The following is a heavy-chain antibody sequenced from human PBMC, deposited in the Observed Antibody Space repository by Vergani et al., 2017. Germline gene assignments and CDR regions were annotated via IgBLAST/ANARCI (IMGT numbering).Heavy chain of an antibody. V-gene: IGHV3-13*01. CDR3: ARDPQAKYDSSGYRWFDP. Sequence: ELQLVESGGSLVQPGGSLRLSCAASGFTFSTSDMHWVRQPTGKGLEWVSAIGRGGDTYYADSLKGRFTISRENAENSLYLQMNSLRAGDTAVYYCARDPQAKYDSSGYRWFDPWGQGTLVTVSS. CDR1: GFTFSTSD. J-gene: IGHJ5*02. D-gene: IGHD3-22*01. CDR2: IGRGGDT.